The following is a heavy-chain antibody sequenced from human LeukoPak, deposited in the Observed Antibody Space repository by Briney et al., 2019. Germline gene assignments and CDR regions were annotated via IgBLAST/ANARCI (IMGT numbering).Heavy chain of an antibody. CDR3: ARTRITIFGVVIPDAFDI. V-gene: IGHV4-59*01. CDR1: GGSISSYY. D-gene: IGHD3-3*01. Sequence: SETLSLTCTVSGGSISSYYWSWIRQPPGKGLEWIGYIYYSGSTNYNPSLKSRVTISVDTSKNQFSLKLSSVTAADTAVYYCARTRITIFGVVIPDAFDIWGQGTMVTVSS. J-gene: IGHJ3*02. CDR2: IYYSGST.